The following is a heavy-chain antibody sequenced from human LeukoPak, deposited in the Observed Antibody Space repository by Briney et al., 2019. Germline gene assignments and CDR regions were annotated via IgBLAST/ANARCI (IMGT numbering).Heavy chain of an antibody. CDR2: VKSKTEGGTT. CDR1: GFSFPNAC. V-gene: IGHV3-15*01. Sequence: GGSLRLSCVVSGFSFPNACKRCVPQAPGKGLEWIGRVKSKTEGGTTDYAAHVKGRFTISRDDSKNTLYLQMNSLKTEDTAVYYCNALPCDSTTFFSLKWGQGTLVTVSS. D-gene: IGHD2/OR15-2a*01. J-gene: IGHJ4*02. CDR3: NALPCDSTTFFSLK.